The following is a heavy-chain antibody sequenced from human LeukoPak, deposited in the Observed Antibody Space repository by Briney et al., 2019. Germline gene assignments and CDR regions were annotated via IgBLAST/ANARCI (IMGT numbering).Heavy chain of an antibody. CDR1: GWSFSTYF. Sequence: KPSETLPLTCAVAGWSFSTYFVHLLRQPAGKGLEWIGRVFTSGRTDYNPSLKSRVTMSLDTSKNQFSLKLNSVTAADTAVYYCVGDDTGFDPWGQGTLVTVSS. J-gene: IGHJ5*02. CDR3: VGDDTGFDP. V-gene: IGHV4-4*07. CDR2: VFTSGRT.